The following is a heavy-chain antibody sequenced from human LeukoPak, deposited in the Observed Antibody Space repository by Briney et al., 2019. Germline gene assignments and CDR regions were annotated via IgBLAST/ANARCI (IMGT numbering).Heavy chain of an antibody. V-gene: IGHV3-7*01. CDR1: GGSISSSSYY. J-gene: IGHJ3*02. CDR2: IKEDGTEK. Sequence: PSETLSLTCTVSGGSISSSSYYWRWIRQAPGKGLEWVANIKEDGTEKNYVDSVKGRFSISRDNAKNSLFLQMNSLRVEDTAVYYCARDPPPPLDAFDIWGQGTMVTVSS. CDR3: ARDPPPPLDAFDI.